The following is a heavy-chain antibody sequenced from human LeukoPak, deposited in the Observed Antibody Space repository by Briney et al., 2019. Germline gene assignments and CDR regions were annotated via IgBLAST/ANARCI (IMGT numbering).Heavy chain of an antibody. CDR1: GYTFTGHY. D-gene: IGHD6-13*01. CDR3: ARGGSSSWYGYYYYYMDV. V-gene: IGHV1-2*02. CDR2: INPNSGGT. Sequence: ASVKVSCKASGYTFTGHYMHWVRQAPGQGLEWMGWINPNSGGTNYPQKFQGRVTMTRDTSISTAYMELSRLRSDDTAVYYCARGGSSSWYGYYYYYMDVWGKGTTVTISS. J-gene: IGHJ6*03.